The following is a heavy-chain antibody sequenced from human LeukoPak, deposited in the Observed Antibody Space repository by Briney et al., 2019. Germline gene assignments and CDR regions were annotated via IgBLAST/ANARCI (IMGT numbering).Heavy chain of an antibody. CDR2: IKLDRSEK. CDR3: ARDQYDTWSRRGNFDS. Sequence: GGSLRLSCVASGLTFGKYWMSWVRQAPGKGLEWVANIKLDRSEKNYVDSVKGRFTISRDNTKNSLYLQMNSLRAEDTAVFYCARDQYDTWSRRGNFDSWGQGTLVIVSS. J-gene: IGHJ4*02. D-gene: IGHD3-3*01. V-gene: IGHV3-7*03. CDR1: GLTFGKYW.